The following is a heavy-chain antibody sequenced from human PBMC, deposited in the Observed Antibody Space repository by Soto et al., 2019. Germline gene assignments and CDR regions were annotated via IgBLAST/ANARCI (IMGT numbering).Heavy chain of an antibody. J-gene: IGHJ4*02. Sequence: LGASLKISCKGSGYTSTTYWIEWCHQPPREGLDWIAIIYPGDSDTRYSPSFQGQVTISADKSISTAYLQWSCLKPSDTAMYYCACLLDGDGYPDSVLEYWGQGALVAAST. CDR2: IYPGDSDT. CDR3: ACLLDGDGYPDSVLEY. V-gene: IGHV5-51*07. CDR1: GYTSTTYW. D-gene: IGHD3-3*01.